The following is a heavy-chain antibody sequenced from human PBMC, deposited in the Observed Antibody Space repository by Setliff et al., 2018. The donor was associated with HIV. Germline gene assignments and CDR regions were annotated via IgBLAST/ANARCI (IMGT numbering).Heavy chain of an antibody. J-gene: IGHJ4*02. CDR3: ARVYCSGGSCFTFDY. CDR2: ISVYNGNT. CDR1: GYTFTSYG. V-gene: IGHV1-18*01. D-gene: IGHD2-15*01. Sequence: ASVKVSCKASGYTFTSYGVTWVRQAPGQGLEWMGWISVYNGNTNYAQKLQGRVTMTTDTSTSTAYMELRSLRSDDTAVYYCARVYCSGGSCFTFDYWGQGTQVTVSS.